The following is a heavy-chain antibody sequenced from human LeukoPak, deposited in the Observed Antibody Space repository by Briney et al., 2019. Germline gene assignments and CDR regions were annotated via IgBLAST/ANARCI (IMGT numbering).Heavy chain of an antibody. J-gene: IGHJ5*02. D-gene: IGHD2-2*02. V-gene: IGHV4-31*03. CDR2: IYYTGNT. Sequence: SQTLSLTCTVSGGPITSGGYYWSWIRQYPGKGLEWIGYIYYTGNTYYNPSLKSRVTISVDTSKNQFSLKLSSVTAADTAVYYCARYCTSTSCYKWGFDPWGQGTLVTVSS. CDR3: ARYCTSTSCYKWGFDP. CDR1: GGPITSGGYY.